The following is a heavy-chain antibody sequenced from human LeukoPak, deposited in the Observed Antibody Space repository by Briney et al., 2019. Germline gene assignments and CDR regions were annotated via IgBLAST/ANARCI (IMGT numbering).Heavy chain of an antibody. V-gene: IGHV3-48*01. CDR2: ISTSSRTI. CDR1: GFTFSSYD. J-gene: IGHJ4*02. Sequence: GGSLRLSCAGSGFTFSSYDMNWVRQAPGKGLEWLAYISTSSRTIYYADSVKGRFSISRDDSKKTVYLQMNSLRPEDTALYYCAKDSILDHWGQGTPVTVSS. CDR3: AKDSILDH.